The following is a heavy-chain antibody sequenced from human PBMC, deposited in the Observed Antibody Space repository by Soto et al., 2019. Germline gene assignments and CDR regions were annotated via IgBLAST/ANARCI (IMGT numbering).Heavy chain of an antibody. D-gene: IGHD2-21*02. CDR2: INPNSGGT. J-gene: IGHJ5*02. V-gene: IGHV1-2*02. CDR3: AREWAHCGGDCYFT. Sequence: ASVKVSCKASGYTFTGYYMHWVRQAPGQGLEWMGWINPNSGGTNYAQKFQGRVTMTRDTSISTAYMELSRLRSDDTAVYYCAREWAHCGGDCYFTWGQGTLVTGSS. CDR1: GYTFTGYY.